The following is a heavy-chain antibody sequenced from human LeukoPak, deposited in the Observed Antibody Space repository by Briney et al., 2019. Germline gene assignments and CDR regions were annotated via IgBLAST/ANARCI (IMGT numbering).Heavy chain of an antibody. V-gene: IGHV3-15*05. CDR2: IKSKTDGGTT. D-gene: IGHD3-10*01. Sequence: GGSLRLSCAASGFTFSNAWMSWVRQAPGKELEWVGRIKSKTDGGTTDYAAPVKGRFTISRDDSKNTLYLQMNSLKTEDTAVYYCTTTVGNYYGSGSYSSLSGYYFDYWGQGTLVTVSS. J-gene: IGHJ4*02. CDR1: GFTFSNAW. CDR3: TTTVGNYYGSGSYSSLSGYYFDY.